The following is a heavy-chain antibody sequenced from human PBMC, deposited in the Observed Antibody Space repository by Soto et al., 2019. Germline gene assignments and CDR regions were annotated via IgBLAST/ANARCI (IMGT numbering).Heavy chain of an antibody. V-gene: IGHV3-53*01. CDR2: IYSGGYT. Sequence: EVQLVESGGGLIQPGGSLRLSCAVSGFTVSNNYMSWVRQAPGKGLEGVSVIYSGGYTAYGDSVKGRFTISRDNSKNTQDLQMNTRGAADRAGFYCATQPGGGGYWGQGTLVTVSS. D-gene: IGHD3-10*01. J-gene: IGHJ4*02. CDR1: GFTVSNNY. CDR3: ATQPGGGGY.